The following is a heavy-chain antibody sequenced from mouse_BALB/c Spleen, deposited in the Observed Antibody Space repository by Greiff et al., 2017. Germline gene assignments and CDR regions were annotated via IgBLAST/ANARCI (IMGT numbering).Heavy chain of an antibody. V-gene: IGHV1-7*01. Sequence: QVQLQQSGAELAKPGASVKMSCKASGYTFTSYWMHWVKQRPGQGLEWIGYINPSTGYTEYNQKFKDKATLTADKSSSTAYMQLSSLTSEDSAVYYCARNYYGSSYLMDYWGQGTSVTVSS. CDR1: GYTFTSYW. CDR3: ARNYYGSSYLMDY. CDR2: INPSTGYT. D-gene: IGHD1-1*01. J-gene: IGHJ4*01.